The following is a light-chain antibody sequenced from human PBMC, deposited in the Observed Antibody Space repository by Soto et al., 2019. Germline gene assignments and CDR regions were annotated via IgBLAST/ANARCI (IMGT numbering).Light chain of an antibody. J-gene: IGLJ2*01. CDR3: SSYSNTDALMV. Sequence: QSALTQPASVSGSPGQSITISCTGTFSDVGSTYNYVSWYQQHPDAAPKLVIYEVTDRPSGVSNRFSCSKSGNVASLTISGLQPEDEARDYCSSYSNTDALMVFGGGTKLTVL. CDR1: FSDVGSTYNY. V-gene: IGLV2-14*01. CDR2: EVT.